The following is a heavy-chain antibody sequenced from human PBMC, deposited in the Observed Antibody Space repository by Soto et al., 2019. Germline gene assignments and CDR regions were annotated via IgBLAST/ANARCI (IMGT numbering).Heavy chain of an antibody. CDR3: VLVNAEPFQFYYGMDS. CDR1: GFSLTTGRMG. J-gene: IGHJ6*01. D-gene: IGHD1-1*01. V-gene: IGHV2-26*01. CDR2: IFSDNQR. Sequence: QVTLKESGPVLVKPTETLTLTCTVYGFSLTTGRMGVSWIRQSSGKALEWLAHIFSDNQRSYSTSMQGRLTISKDSSGSQVVLSMTNMYPVNSGTYYRVLVNAEPFQFYYGMDSW.